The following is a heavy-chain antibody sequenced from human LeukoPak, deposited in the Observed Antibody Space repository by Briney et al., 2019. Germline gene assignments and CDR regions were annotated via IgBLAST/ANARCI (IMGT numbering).Heavy chain of an antibody. J-gene: IGHJ4*02. Sequence: GGSLRLSCAASGFTFSSYEMNWVRQAPGKGLEWVSYISSTGTTIYYADSVKGRFTISRDNAKNSLYLQMNSLKTEDTALYYCAKDIAVAPTSGTCFEYWGQGTLVSVSS. CDR3: AKDIAVAPTSGTCFEY. D-gene: IGHD6-19*01. CDR1: GFTFSSYE. V-gene: IGHV3-48*03. CDR2: ISSTGTTI.